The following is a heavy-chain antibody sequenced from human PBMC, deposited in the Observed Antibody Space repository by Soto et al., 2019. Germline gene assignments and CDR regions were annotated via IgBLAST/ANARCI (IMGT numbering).Heavy chain of an antibody. Sequence: GGSLRLSCAASGFTFSSYAMHWVRQAPGKGLEWVAVISYDGSNKYYADSVKGRFTISRDNSKNTLYLQMNSLRAEDTAVYYCARAPIIGSSYIDYWGQGTLVTVSS. CDR3: ARAPIIGSSYIDY. CDR1: GFTFSSYA. D-gene: IGHD6-13*01. CDR2: ISYDGSNK. J-gene: IGHJ4*02. V-gene: IGHV3-30-3*01.